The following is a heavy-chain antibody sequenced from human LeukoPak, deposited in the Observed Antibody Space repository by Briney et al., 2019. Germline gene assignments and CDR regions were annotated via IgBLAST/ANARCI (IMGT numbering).Heavy chain of an antibody. D-gene: IGHD6-19*01. V-gene: IGHV3-23*01. CDR1: GFTFNTHA. J-gene: IGHJ4*02. CDR2: ISYSGDST. Sequence: PGGSLRLSCAASGFTFNTHAMSWVRQAPGKGLEWVSSISYSGDSTDYADSVKGRLIISRDNSKNTLGLQMNSLRAEDTAIYYCARGTLAGYFLGYWGRGTLVTVSS. CDR3: ARGTLAGYFLGY.